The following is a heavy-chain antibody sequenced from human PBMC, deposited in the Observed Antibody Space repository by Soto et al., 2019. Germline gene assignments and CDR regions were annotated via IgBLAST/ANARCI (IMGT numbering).Heavy chain of an antibody. Sequence: PSETLSLTCTVSGGSISSGGYYWSWIRQHPGKGLEWIGYIYYSGSTYYNPSLKSRVTISVDTSKNQFSLKLSSVTAADTAVYYCARERVVHCSGGSCDRWYFDLWGRGTLVTVSS. J-gene: IGHJ2*01. CDR1: GGSISSGGYY. CDR3: ARERVVHCSGGSCDRWYFDL. CDR2: IYYSGST. V-gene: IGHV4-31*03. D-gene: IGHD2-15*01.